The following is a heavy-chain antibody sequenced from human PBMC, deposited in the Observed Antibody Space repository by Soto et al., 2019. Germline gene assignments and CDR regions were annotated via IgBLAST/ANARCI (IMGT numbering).Heavy chain of an antibody. D-gene: IGHD6-6*01. J-gene: IGHJ4*02. CDR2: ISYDGSNK. CDR1: GFTFSSYG. CDR3: AKGTSVIAALDY. V-gene: IGHV3-30*18. Sequence: GGSLRLSCAASGFTFSSYGMHWVRQAPGKGLEWVAVISYDGSNKYYADSVMGRFTISRDNSKNTLYLQMNSLRAEDTAVYYCAKGTSVIAALDYWGQGTLVTVSS.